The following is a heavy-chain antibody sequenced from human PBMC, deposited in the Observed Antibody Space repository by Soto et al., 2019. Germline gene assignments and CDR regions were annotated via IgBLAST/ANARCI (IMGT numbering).Heavy chain of an antibody. CDR3: ARAPCGGGSCYSDYYYGMDV. CDR1: GFTFSSYA. V-gene: IGHV3-30-3*01. Sequence: QVQLVESGGGVVQPGRSLRLSCAASGFTFSSYAMHWVRQAPGKGLEWVAVISYDGSNKYYADSVKGRFTISRDNSKNTXYPXMNSLRAEDTAVYYCARAPCGGGSCYSDYYYGMDVWGQGTTVTVSS. D-gene: IGHD2-15*01. CDR2: ISYDGSNK. J-gene: IGHJ6*02.